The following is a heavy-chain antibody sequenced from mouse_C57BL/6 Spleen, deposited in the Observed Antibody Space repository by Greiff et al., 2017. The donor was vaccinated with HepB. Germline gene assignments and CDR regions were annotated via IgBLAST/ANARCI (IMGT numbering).Heavy chain of an antibody. D-gene: IGHD2-4*01. V-gene: IGHV1-81*01. J-gene: IGHJ2*01. Sequence: VPLQQSGADLARPGASVKLSCKASGSTFTSYGISWVQQRTGQGLEWIGEIYPRSGNTYYNEKFKGKATRTADKSSSTAYIELRSLTSEDSAVYFCARTFYYEYDGFPYFDYWGQGTTLTVSS. CDR3: ARTFYYEYDGFPYFDY. CDR1: GSTFTSYG. CDR2: IYPRSGNT.